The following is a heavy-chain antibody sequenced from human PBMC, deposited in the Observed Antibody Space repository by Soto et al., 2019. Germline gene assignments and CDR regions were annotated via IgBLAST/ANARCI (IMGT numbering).Heavy chain of an antibody. J-gene: IGHJ4*02. V-gene: IGHV4-30-4*08. Sequence: SETRSLTCTVSGDSISSGDYHWNWIRHHPGKGLEWLGYIYSSGSTFYNPSLNSGVTISADTSKNQFSLRLSSVTAADTAVYYCARHLWSGSVSHFDFWGQGTLVTVSS. CDR1: GDSISSGDYH. CDR2: IYSSGST. D-gene: IGHD3-3*01. CDR3: ARHLWSGSVSHFDF.